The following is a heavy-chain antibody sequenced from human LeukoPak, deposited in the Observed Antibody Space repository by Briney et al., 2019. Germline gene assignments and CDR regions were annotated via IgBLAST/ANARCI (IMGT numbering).Heavy chain of an antibody. CDR1: GFTFSSYA. CDR3: AKDSYGGSGWLSSVGY. CDR2: ISGSGGST. D-gene: IGHD6-19*01. V-gene: IGHV3-23*01. Sequence: PGGSLRLSCAASGFTFSSYAMSRVRQAPGKGLEWVSAISGSGGSTYYADSVKGRFTISRDNSKNTLYLQMNSLRAEDTAVHYCAKDSYGGSGWLSSVGYWGQGTLVTVSS. J-gene: IGHJ4*02.